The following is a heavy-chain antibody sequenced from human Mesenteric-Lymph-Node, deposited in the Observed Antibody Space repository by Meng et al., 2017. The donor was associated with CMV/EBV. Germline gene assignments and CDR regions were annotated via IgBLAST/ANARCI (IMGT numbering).Heavy chain of an antibody. D-gene: IGHD6-19*01. J-gene: IGHJ4*02. CDR1: GISFSSSE. CDR3: ARGEQWLVRGYFDY. V-gene: IGHV3-20*04. Sequence: GESLKISCAASGISFSSSEMSWVRQAPGKGLEWVSGINWNGGSTGYADSVKGRFTISRDNAKNSLYLQMNSLRAEDTALYYCARGEQWLVRGYFDYWGQGTLVTVSS. CDR2: INWNGGST.